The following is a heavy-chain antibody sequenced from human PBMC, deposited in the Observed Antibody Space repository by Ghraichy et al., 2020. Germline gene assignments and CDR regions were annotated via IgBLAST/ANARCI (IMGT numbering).Heavy chain of an antibody. D-gene: IGHD2-2*01. Sequence: SVKVSCKASGCTFSSYAISWVRQAPGQGLEWMGGIIPIFGTANYAQKFQGRVTITADKSTSTAYMELSSLRSEDTAVYYCARGGDIVVVPAAISSSSGDAFDIWGQGTMVTVSS. J-gene: IGHJ3*02. CDR2: IIPIFGTA. V-gene: IGHV1-69*06. CDR3: ARGGDIVVVPAAISSSSGDAFDI. CDR1: GCTFSSYA.